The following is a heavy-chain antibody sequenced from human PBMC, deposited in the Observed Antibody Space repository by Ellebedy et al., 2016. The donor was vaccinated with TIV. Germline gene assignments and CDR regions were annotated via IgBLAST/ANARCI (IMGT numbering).Heavy chain of an antibody. V-gene: IGHV3-66*01. CDR2: IYGGGGT. CDR1: GVSVSSDY. J-gene: IGHJ4*02. CDR3: ARDTRPNSGSL. D-gene: IGHD1-26*01. Sequence: PGGSLRLSCAASGVSVSSDYMSWVRQAPGKAPEWVSFIYGGGGTYYADSVKARFTISRDNSKNILYLQMNSLRPEDTAVYFCARDTRPNSGSLWGQGTQVTVSS.